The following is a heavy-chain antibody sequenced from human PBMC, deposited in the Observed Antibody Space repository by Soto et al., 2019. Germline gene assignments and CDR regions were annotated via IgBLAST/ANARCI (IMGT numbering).Heavy chain of an antibody. CDR3: ARDSGGSSWMSWFDP. V-gene: IGHV4-4*07. CDR1: GGSISSYY. J-gene: IGHJ5*02. CDR2: IYTSGST. D-gene: IGHD6-13*01. Sequence: PXATLSLTCTVFGGSISSYYGSWIRQPAGKGLEWIGRIYTSGSTNYNPSLKSRVTMSVDTSKNQFSLKLGSVTAADTAVYYCARDSGGSSWMSWFDPWGQGTLVTVSS.